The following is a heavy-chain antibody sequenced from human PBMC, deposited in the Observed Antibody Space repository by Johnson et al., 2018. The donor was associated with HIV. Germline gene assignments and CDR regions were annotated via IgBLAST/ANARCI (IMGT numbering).Heavy chain of an antibody. J-gene: IGHJ3*02. Sequence: VLLVESGGGLVQPGGSLRLSCTASGFTFSSYAMSWVRQAPGKGLEWVSAISGSGGSTYYADSVKGRFTISRDNSKNTLYLQMNSLRAEDTAVYYCAKDDRELDAFDIWGQGTMVTVSS. CDR1: GFTFSSYA. D-gene: IGHD1-26*01. V-gene: IGHV3-23*04. CDR3: AKDDRELDAFDI. CDR2: ISGSGGST.